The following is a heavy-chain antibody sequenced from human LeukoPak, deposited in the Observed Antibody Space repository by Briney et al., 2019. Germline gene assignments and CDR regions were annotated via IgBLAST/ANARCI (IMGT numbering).Heavy chain of an antibody. D-gene: IGHD3-10*01. CDR3: ARKRITMVRGGYYYYYYMDV. Sequence: SETLSLTCTVSGGSISSSSYYWGWIRQPPGKGLEWIGSIYHSGSTNYNPSLKSRVTISVDTSKNQFSLKLSSVTAADTAVYYCARKRITMVRGGYYYYYYMDVWGKGTTVTVSS. CDR1: GGSISSSSYY. V-gene: IGHV4-39*07. CDR2: IYHSGST. J-gene: IGHJ6*03.